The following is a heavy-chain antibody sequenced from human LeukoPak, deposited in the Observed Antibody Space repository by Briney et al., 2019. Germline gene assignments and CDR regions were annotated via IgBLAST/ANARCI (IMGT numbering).Heavy chain of an antibody. J-gene: IGHJ4*02. D-gene: IGHD6-19*01. CDR1: GFTFSSYA. CDR2: ISGSGGST. V-gene: IGHV3-23*01. CDR3: ARDRGAVTDVFDY. Sequence: GGSLRLSCVASGFTFSSYAMTWVRQAPGKGLEWVSAISGSGGSTYYADSVKGRFTISRDNAKNSLYLQMNSLRAEDTAVYYCARDRGAVTDVFDYWGQGTLVTVSS.